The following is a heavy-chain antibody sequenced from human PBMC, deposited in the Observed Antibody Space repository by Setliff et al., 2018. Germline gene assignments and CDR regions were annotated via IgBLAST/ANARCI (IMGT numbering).Heavy chain of an antibody. D-gene: IGHD3-22*01. CDR3: ARESRYYYDNLGTLDY. CDR2: IIHSGST. Sequence: PSETLSLTCAVYGGSFSGYYWSWIRQPPGKRLEWIGEIIHSGSTYYNPSLKSRVSISVDTSKNQFSLKLSSVTAADTAVYYCARESRYYYDNLGTLDYWGQGTLVTVSS. J-gene: IGHJ4*02. CDR1: GGSFSGYY. V-gene: IGHV4-34*12.